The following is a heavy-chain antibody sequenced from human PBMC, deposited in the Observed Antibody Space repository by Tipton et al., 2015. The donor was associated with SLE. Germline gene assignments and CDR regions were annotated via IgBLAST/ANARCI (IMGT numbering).Heavy chain of an antibody. D-gene: IGHD3-22*01. V-gene: IGHV3-9*01. CDR3: ARDSGYYDSSEYYYSDH. Sequence: SLRLSCAASGFTFDDYAVHWVRQAPGKGLEWVSGISWNSDSIGYADSVKGRFTISRDNAKNSLSLQMNSLRADDTAVYYCARDSGYYDSSEYYYSDHWGQGTLVTVSS. CDR2: ISWNSDSI. CDR1: GFTFDDYA. J-gene: IGHJ4*02.